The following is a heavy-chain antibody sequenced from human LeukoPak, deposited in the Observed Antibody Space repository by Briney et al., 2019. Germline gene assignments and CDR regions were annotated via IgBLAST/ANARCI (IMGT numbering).Heavy chain of an antibody. CDR1: GYTFTCYG. Sequence: ASVKVSCKASGYTFTCYGIRWVRQAPGQGLEWMGWISAYNGNTNYAQKLQGRVTMTTDTSTSTAYMELRSLRSDDTAVYYCARVPYCSSTSCYGILDYWGQGTLVTVSS. D-gene: IGHD2-2*01. CDR2: ISAYNGNT. V-gene: IGHV1-18*01. J-gene: IGHJ4*02. CDR3: ARVPYCSSTSCYGILDY.